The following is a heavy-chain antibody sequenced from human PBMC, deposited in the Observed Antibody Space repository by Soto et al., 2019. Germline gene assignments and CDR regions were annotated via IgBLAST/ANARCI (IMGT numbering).Heavy chain of an antibody. CDR2: INHSGST. CDR1: GGSFSGYY. V-gene: IGHV4-34*01. J-gene: IGHJ4*02. D-gene: IGHD3-10*01. CDR3: ASLGRVRGLDY. Sequence: QVQLQQWGAGLLKPSETLSLTCAVYGGSFSGYYWSWIRQPPGKGLEWIGEINHSGSTNYNPSLKRRVTISVDTSNSPCSLKLSSVSAAEPAVYYCASLGRVRGLDYGGQGTLVTVSS.